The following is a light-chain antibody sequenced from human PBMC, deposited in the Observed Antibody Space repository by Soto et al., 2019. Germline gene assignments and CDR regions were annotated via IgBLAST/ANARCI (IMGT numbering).Light chain of an antibody. CDR3: QQYDSYSWT. CDR2: DAY. J-gene: IGKJ1*01. V-gene: IGKV1-5*01. CDR1: QTISSW. Sequence: DIRMTQSPSTLSGALGARVTITFRASQTISSWLAWYQQKPGKAPKLLIFDAYTLETGVPSRFSGSGSGTDFTLTISSLQPDDFATYYCQQYDSYSWTFGQGTKVDIK.